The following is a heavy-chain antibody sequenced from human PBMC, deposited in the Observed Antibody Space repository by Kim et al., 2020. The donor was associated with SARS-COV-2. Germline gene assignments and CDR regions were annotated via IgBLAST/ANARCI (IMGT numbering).Heavy chain of an antibody. CDR1: RFSFSSYS. Sequence: GGSLRLSCAASRFSFSSYSMSWVRQAPGEGLEWVSAISSSGGYTYTADSVKGRFTISRDSSNNTLYLQMNSLRAEDTAVYYCARFRSDCNYWYSVLWGRGTPVTVSS. D-gene: IGHD2-21*02. CDR2: ISSSGGYT. V-gene: IGHV3-23*01. CDR3: ARFRSDCNYWYSVL. J-gene: IGHJ2*01.